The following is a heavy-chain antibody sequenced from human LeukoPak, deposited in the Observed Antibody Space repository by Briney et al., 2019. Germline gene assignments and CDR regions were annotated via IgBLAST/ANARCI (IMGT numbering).Heavy chain of an antibody. D-gene: IGHD6-19*01. CDR1: GFTFSSYA. Sequence: GGSLRLSCAASGFTFSSYAMSWVRQAPGKGLEWVSAISGSGGSTYYADSVKGRFTISRDNSKNTLYLQMNSLRAEDTAVYYCARDESSGWYVGYFQHWGQGTLVTVSS. V-gene: IGHV3-23*01. CDR2: ISGSGGST. J-gene: IGHJ1*01. CDR3: ARDESSGWYVGYFQH.